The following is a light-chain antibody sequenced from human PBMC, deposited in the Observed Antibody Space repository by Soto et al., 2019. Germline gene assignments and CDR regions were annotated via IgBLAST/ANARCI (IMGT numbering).Light chain of an antibody. V-gene: IGKV1-39*01. CDR2: GAS. CDR1: QSISIS. J-gene: IGKJ5*01. CDR3: QQTYTTPEIT. Sequence: DIQLTQSPSPLSASVGDRVAITCLASQSISISLNWYQLKPGKAPNLLMYGASYLKSGVPTRFSGSGSGTDFTLTISSLQPEDFATYYCQQTYTTPEITFGQGTRLEIK.